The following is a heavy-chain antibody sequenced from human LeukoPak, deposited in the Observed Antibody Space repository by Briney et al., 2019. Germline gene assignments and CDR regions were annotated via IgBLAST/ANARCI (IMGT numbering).Heavy chain of an antibody. CDR2: IDPNSGGT. D-gene: IGHD6-13*01. Sequence: ASVKVSYKASGYTFTGYYMHWVRQAPGQGREWMGWIDPNSGGTNYAQKFQGRVTMTRDTSISTAYMELSRLRSDDTAVYYCAREDAAAALGGWGQGTLVTVSS. V-gene: IGHV1-2*02. CDR3: AREDAAAALGG. CDR1: GYTFTGYY. J-gene: IGHJ4*02.